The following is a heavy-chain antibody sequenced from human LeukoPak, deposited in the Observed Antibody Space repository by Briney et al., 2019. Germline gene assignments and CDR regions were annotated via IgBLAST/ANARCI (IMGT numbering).Heavy chain of an antibody. CDR1: GFTFSSYA. D-gene: IGHD2-2*02. CDR3: ARDPTNIVVVPAAITGTDGFDY. V-gene: IGHV3-30-3*01. Sequence: PGGSLRLSCAASGFTFSSYAMHWVRQAPGKGLEWVAVISYDGSNKYYADSVKGRFTISRDNSKNTLYLQMNSLRAEDTAVYYCARDPTNIVVVPAAITGTDGFDYWGQGTLVTVSS. J-gene: IGHJ4*02. CDR2: ISYDGSNK.